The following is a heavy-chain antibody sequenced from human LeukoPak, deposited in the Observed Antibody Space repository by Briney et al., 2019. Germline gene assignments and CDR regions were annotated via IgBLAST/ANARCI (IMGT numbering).Heavy chain of an antibody. CDR1: GFIFSDHA. CDR3: ARQMTSTRLFDS. D-gene: IGHD5/OR15-5a*01. Sequence: GGSLRLSCVASGFIFSDHAFHWVRQSPDRGLEWVALIGSDGTKKYYADSVQGRFTVSRENSKNTLFLQMNTVRADDTAVYFCARQMTSTRLFDSWGQGTLVTVSS. CDR2: IGSDGTKK. J-gene: IGHJ4*02. V-gene: IGHV3-30*04.